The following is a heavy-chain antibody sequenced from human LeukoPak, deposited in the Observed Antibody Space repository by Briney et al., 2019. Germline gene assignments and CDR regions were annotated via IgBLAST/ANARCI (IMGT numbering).Heavy chain of an antibody. V-gene: IGHV3-21*01. Sequence: PGGSLRLSCAASGFTFSSYNMNWVRQAPGKGLEWVSSISSSSSYIYYADSVKGRFTISRDNAKNSLYLQMHSLRAEDTAVYYCNGDNWNDGLVDYWGQGTLVTVSS. D-gene: IGHD1-1*01. CDR2: ISSSSSYI. J-gene: IGHJ4*02. CDR1: GFTFSSYN. CDR3: NGDNWNDGLVDY.